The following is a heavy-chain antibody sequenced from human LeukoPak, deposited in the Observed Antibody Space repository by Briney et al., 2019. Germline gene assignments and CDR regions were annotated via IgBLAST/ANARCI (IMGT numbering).Heavy chain of an antibody. J-gene: IGHJ1*01. CDR2: ISYDGSNK. CDR1: GFTFSSYA. V-gene: IGHV3-30*18. CDR3: VKSGYTSAWSSAEYFQH. D-gene: IGHD6-19*01. Sequence: GGSLRLSCAASGFTFSSYAMSWVRQAPGKGLEWVAVISYDGSNKYYADSVKGRFTISRDNAKNSLYLQMNSLRADDTAVYYCVKSGYTSAWSSAEYFQHWGQGTLLTVSS.